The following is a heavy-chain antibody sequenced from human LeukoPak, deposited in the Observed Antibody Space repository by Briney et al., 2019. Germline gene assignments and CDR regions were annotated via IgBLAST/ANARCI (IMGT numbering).Heavy chain of an antibody. Sequence: SVKVSCKASGGTFSSYAISWVRQAPGQGLEWMGGIIPIFGTANYAQKFQGRVTITRDTSASTAYMELSSLRSEDTAVYYCARGSSGYPRYFDYWGQGTLVTVSS. CDR1: GGTFSSYA. D-gene: IGHD3-22*01. J-gene: IGHJ4*02. CDR2: IIPIFGTA. V-gene: IGHV1-69*05. CDR3: ARGSSGYPRYFDY.